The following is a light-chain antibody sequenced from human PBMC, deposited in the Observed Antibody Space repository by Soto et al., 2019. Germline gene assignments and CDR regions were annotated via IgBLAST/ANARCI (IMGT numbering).Light chain of an antibody. CDR1: QSVSSN. J-gene: IGKJ4*01. CDR3: QQYNNGPLT. Sequence: EIVMTQSPATLSVSPGERAALSCRASQSVSSNLAWYQQKPGQAPRLLIYGASTRATGIPAGFSGSGSGTEFTLTISSLQSEDFAVYYCQQYNNGPLTFGGGTKV. CDR2: GAS. V-gene: IGKV3-15*01.